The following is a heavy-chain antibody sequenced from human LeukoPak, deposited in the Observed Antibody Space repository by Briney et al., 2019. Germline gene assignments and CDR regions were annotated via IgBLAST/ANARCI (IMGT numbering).Heavy chain of an antibody. CDR2: IRSSGITV. CDR1: GFTFSSYE. D-gene: IGHD4-11*01. CDR3: ARDQTRGFDL. J-gene: IGHJ2*01. Sequence: PGGSLRLSCAASGFTFSSYEMNWVRQTPGKGLEWVSYIRSSGITVYYADSVKGRFTMSRDNAKNSLFLQMNSLRAEDTAVYYCARDQTRGFDLWGRDTLVTVSS. V-gene: IGHV3-48*03.